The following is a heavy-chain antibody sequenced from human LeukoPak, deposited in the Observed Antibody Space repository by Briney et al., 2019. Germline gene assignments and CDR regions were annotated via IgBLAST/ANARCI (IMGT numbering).Heavy chain of an antibody. CDR2: IDSRSASI. J-gene: IGHJ3*01. V-gene: IGHV3-48*03. D-gene: IGHD3-22*01. CDR1: GFTFSSYE. CDR3: ARDRAHYDNSANAFDV. Sequence: GGPLRLSCAASGFTFSSYEMNWVRQAPGKGPEWVSYIDSRSASIYYADSVKGRFTISRDNAKQSLYLQMNGLRAEDTAVYYCARDRAHYDNSANAFDVWGQGTMVTVSS.